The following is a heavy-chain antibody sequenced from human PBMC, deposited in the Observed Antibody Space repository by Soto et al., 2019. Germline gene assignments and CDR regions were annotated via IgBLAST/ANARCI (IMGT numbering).Heavy chain of an antibody. V-gene: IGHV6-1*01. Sequence: SQTLSLTCAISGDSVSSNSAAWNWIRQSPSRGLEWLGRTYYRSKWYNDYAVSVKSRIIINPDTSNNQLSLQLNSVTPEDTAVYYCARDLDSGWPRSHFGYWGQGTLVTVPS. CDR2: TYYRSKWYN. D-gene: IGHD6-19*01. CDR1: GDSVSSNSAA. CDR3: ARDLDSGWPRSHFGY. J-gene: IGHJ4*02.